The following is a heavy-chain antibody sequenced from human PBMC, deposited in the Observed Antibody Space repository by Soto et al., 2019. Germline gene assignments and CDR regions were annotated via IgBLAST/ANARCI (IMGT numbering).Heavy chain of an antibody. CDR1: GYTFTSYY. D-gene: IGHD3-22*01. V-gene: IGHV1-46*01. CDR2: INPSGGST. Sequence: GASVKVSCKASGYTFTSYYMHWVRQAPGQGLEWMGIINPSGGSTSYAQKFQGRVTMTRDTSTSTVYMELSSLRSEDTAVYYCARDRVSYDSSGYYGYWGQGTLVTVSS. J-gene: IGHJ4*02. CDR3: ARDRVSYDSSGYYGY.